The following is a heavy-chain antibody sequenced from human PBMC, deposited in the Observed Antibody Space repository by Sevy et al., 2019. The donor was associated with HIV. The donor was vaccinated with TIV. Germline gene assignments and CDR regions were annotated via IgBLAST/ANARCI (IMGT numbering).Heavy chain of an antibody. V-gene: IGHV3-23*01. CDR2: ISGSGTRT. CDR1: GFSFDSYG. Sequence: GSLRLSCAVSGFSFDSYGMTWVRQAPGKGLEWVSGISGSGTRTYYADSVKGRFIISRDNSKNTLYLQMNSLRSQDTAFYYCAKGGGGHYDPDEIGYYFYYYNMDVWGKGTTVTVSS. J-gene: IGHJ6*03. CDR3: AKGGGGHYDPDEIGYYFYYYNMDV. D-gene: IGHD3-22*01.